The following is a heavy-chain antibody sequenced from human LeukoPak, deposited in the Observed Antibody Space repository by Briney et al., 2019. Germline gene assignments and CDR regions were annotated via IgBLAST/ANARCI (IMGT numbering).Heavy chain of an antibody. Sequence: ASVKVSCKASGGTFSSYAISWVRQAPGQGLEWMGRIIPILGIANYAQKSQGRVTITADKSTSTAYMELSSLRSEDTAVYHCARVVIEGFWSGYYGYWGQGTLVTVSS. CDR1: GGTFSSYA. J-gene: IGHJ4*02. CDR3: ARVVIEGFWSGYYGY. V-gene: IGHV1-69*04. CDR2: IIPILGIA. D-gene: IGHD3-3*01.